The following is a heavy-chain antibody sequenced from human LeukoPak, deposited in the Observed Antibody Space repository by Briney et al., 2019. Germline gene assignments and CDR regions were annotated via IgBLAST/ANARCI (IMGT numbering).Heavy chain of an antibody. CDR2: ISYSGIT. CDR3: ARGRRLTAFDY. J-gene: IGHJ4*02. Sequence: PSETLSLTCTVFGVSVTTSGYYGAWIRQPPGRGLEWIGSISYSGITYYKPSLGGRVTISGDTAKNQFSLKLSSVTAADTAVYYCARGRRLTAFDYWGQGTLVTVSS. CDR1: GVSVTTSGYY. D-gene: IGHD6-19*01. V-gene: IGHV4-39*07.